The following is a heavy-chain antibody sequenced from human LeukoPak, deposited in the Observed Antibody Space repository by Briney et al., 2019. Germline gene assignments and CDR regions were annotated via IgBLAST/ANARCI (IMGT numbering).Heavy chain of an antibody. CDR1: GASISGNDYF. D-gene: IGHD4-23*01. CDR2: LYYSENT. V-gene: IGHV4-30-4*01. Sequence: SQTLSLTCTVSGASISGNDYFWSWIRQTPGKGLEWIGYLYYSENTYYNPSLMSRVIISMDTSKNQFSLKLSSVTAADTAVYYCARENNDYGGKKAFDYWGQGTLVTVSS. CDR3: ARENNDYGGKKAFDY. J-gene: IGHJ4*02.